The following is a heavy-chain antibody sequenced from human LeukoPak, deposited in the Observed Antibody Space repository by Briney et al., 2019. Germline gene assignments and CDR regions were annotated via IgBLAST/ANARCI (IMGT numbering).Heavy chain of an antibody. CDR3: AKDRSTTVSNTLGYFDY. CDR1: GFTFSSYW. Sequence: GGSLRLSCAASGFTFSSYWLSWVRQAPGKGLECVANIKQDGSEKYYVDSVKGRFTISRGNAKNSLYLQMNSLRAEDTAVYYCAKDRSTTVSNTLGYFDYWGQGTLVTVSS. V-gene: IGHV3-7*03. J-gene: IGHJ4*02. D-gene: IGHD2/OR15-2a*01. CDR2: IKQDGSEK.